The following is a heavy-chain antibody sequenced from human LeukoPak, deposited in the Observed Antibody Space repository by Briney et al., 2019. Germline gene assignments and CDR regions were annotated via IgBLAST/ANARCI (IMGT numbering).Heavy chain of an antibody. V-gene: IGHV1-2*02. J-gene: IGHJ4*02. CDR3: ARDVVLNYYDSSGYYYFDY. CDR2: INPNSGGT. Sequence: GASVKVSCKASGYTFTGYYMHWVRQAPGRGLEWMGWINPNSGGTNYAQKFQGRVTMTRDTSISTAYMELSRLRSDDTAVYYCARDVVLNYYDSSGYYYFDYWGQGTLVTVSS. CDR1: GYTFTGYY. D-gene: IGHD3-22*01.